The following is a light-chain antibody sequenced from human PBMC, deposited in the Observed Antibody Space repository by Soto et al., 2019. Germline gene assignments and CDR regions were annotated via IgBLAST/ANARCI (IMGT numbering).Light chain of an antibody. Sequence: EIELTQSQGTLCLSALEGGLLXCRASQLFSSNLAWYQHKPGQAPRLLIYQTSIRAAGIPARFSASGSGTDFTLTISDVQPEDFALYYCHQRQSWPRTFGQGTKVDI. CDR1: QLFSSN. CDR3: HQRQSWPRT. J-gene: IGKJ1*01. CDR2: QTS. V-gene: IGKV3-11*01.